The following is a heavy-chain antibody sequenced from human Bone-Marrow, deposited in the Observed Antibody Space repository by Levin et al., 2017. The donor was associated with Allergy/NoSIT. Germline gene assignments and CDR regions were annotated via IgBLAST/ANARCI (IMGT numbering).Heavy chain of an antibody. J-gene: IGHJ6*02. CDR2: INHSGST. Sequence: PSETLSLTCAVYGGSFSGYYWSWIRQPPGKGLEWIGEINHSGSTNYNPSLKSRVTISVDTSKNQFSLKLSSVTAADTAVYYCARGRDGYTGRYDYGMDVWGQGTTVTVSS. V-gene: IGHV4-34*01. D-gene: IGHD5-24*01. CDR3: ARGRDGYTGRYDYGMDV. CDR1: GGSFSGYY.